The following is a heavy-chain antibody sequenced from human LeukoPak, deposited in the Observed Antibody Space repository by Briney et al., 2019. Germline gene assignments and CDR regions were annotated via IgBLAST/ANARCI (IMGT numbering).Heavy chain of an antibody. Sequence: GASVKVSCTASGYTFTSYGISWVRQAPGQGLEWMGWISAYNGNTNYAQKLQGRVTMTTDTSTSTAYMELRSLRSDDTAVYYCARGGLLRFLEWLTALDYWGQGTLVTVSS. CDR3: ARGGLLRFLEWLTALDY. D-gene: IGHD3-3*01. J-gene: IGHJ4*02. CDR2: ISAYNGNT. CDR1: GYTFTSYG. V-gene: IGHV1-18*01.